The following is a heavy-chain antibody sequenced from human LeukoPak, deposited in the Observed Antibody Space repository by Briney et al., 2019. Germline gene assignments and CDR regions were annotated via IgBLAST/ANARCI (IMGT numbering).Heavy chain of an antibody. D-gene: IGHD3-10*01. V-gene: IGHV3-21*01. CDR3: ARTRWAYGSGSYSDY. CDR2: ISSSSSYI. CDR1: GFTFSSFS. J-gene: IGHJ4*02. Sequence: GGSLRLSCAASGFTFSSFSMNWVRQAPGKGLEWVSSISSSSSYIYYADSVKGRFTISRDNAKNSLYLQMNSLRAEDTAVYYCARTRWAYGSGSYSDYWGQGTLVTVSS.